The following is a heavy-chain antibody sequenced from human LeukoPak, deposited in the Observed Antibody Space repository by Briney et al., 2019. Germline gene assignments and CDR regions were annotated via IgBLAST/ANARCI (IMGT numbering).Heavy chain of an antibody. V-gene: IGHV3-15*01. CDR1: GLTFSNAW. J-gene: IGHJ4*02. CDR3: TTDPDILTGYPDY. D-gene: IGHD3-9*01. Sequence: PGGSLRLSCAASGLTFSNAWMSWVRQAPGKGLEWVGRIKSKTDGGTTDYAAPVKGRFTISRDDSKNTLYLQMNSLKTEDTAVYYCTTDPDILTGYPDYWGQGTLVTVSS. CDR2: IKSKTDGGTT.